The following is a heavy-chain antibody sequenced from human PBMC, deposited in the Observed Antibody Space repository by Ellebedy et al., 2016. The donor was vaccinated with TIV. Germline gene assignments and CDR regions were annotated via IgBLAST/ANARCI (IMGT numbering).Heavy chain of an antibody. Sequence: GEYLKISCVASELTVSSNYMSWVRQAPGKGLEWVSVIFIDNTTYYADSVKGRFTISRDNSKNTLYLQMSSLRAEDTAVYYCVRETFNDMDLKEWGIFDIWGQGTMVTVSS. CDR3: VRETFNDMDLKEWGIFDI. CDR2: IFIDNTT. V-gene: IGHV3-66*01. CDR1: ELTVSSNY. D-gene: IGHD2-8*01. J-gene: IGHJ3*02.